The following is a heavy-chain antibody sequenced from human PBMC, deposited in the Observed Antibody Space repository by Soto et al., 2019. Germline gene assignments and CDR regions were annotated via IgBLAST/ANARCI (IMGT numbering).Heavy chain of an antibody. J-gene: IGHJ4*02. D-gene: IGHD3-22*01. CDR3: AKDVTYYDSNGSYYFDY. V-gene: IGHV3-30*18. Sequence: GGSLRLSCAASGFTFSSYGMHWVRQAPGKGLEWVAVISYDGSNKYYADSVKGRFTISRDNSKNTLYLQMNSLRAEDTAVYYCAKDVTYYDSNGSYYFDYWGQGSLVTVSS. CDR2: ISYDGSNK. CDR1: GFTFSSYG.